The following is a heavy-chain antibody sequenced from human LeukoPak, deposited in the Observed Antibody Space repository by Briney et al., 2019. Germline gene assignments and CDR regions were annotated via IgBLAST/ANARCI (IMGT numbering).Heavy chain of an antibody. CDR1: GFTFSSYA. J-gene: IGHJ5*02. Sequence: GGSLRLSCAASGFTFSSYAMHWVRQAPGKGLEWVAVISYDGSNKYYADSVKCRFTISRDNSKNTLYLQMNSLRAEDTAVYYCARGSSSWSNWFDPWGQGTLVTVSS. CDR2: ISYDGSNK. D-gene: IGHD6-13*01. V-gene: IGHV3-30*04. CDR3: ARGSSSWSNWFDP.